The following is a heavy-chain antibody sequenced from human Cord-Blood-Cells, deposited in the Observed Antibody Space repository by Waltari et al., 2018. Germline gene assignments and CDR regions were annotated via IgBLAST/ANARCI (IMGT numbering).Heavy chain of an antibody. D-gene: IGHD3-3*01. CDR3: ARDRKDFWSGYYYYYGMDV. V-gene: IGHV4-30-2*01. CDR2: IYHSGST. Sequence: QLQLQESGSGLVKPSQTLSLTCAVSGGSISSGGYSWSWIRQPPGKGLEWIGYIYHSGSTYYNPSLKSRVTISVDRSKTQFSLKLSSVTAADTAVYYCARDRKDFWSGYYYYYGMDVWGQGTTVTVSS. J-gene: IGHJ6*02. CDR1: GGSISSGGYS.